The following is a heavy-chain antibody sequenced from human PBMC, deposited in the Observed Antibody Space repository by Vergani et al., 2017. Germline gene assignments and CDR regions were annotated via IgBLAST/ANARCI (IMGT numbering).Heavy chain of an antibody. V-gene: IGHV3-23*01. Sequence: EVQLLESGGGLVQPGGSLRLSCAASGFTFSSYAMSWVRQAPGKGLEWVSAISGSGGSTYYADSVKGRFTISRDNSKNTLYLQMNSLRAEDTAVYFCSKDLGRGSYYFEVWGQGALVTVSS. J-gene: IGHJ4*02. D-gene: IGHD1-26*01. CDR2: ISGSGGST. CDR3: SKDLGRGSYYFEV. CDR1: GFTFSSYA.